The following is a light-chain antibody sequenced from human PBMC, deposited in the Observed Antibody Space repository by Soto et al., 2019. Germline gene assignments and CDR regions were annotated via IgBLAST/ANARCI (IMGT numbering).Light chain of an antibody. V-gene: IGKV3-20*01. Sequence: EIVLTQSPGTLTLSPGERATLSCRASQTVSSNSLAWYQQKAGQAPRVLIFDVSTRATGIPDRFSGSGSGTDFTLTISRLEPEDFAVYYCQQYGSSPKTFGQGTRLEIK. CDR2: DVS. CDR1: QTVSSNS. J-gene: IGKJ5*01. CDR3: QQYGSSPKT.